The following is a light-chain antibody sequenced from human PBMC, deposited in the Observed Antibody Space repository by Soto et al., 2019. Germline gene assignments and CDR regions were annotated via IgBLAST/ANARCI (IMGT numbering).Light chain of an antibody. CDR1: QSIGYW. Sequence: DIQMTQSPSTLSASVGDRVTITCRASQSIGYWLAWYQQKPGKAPNLLIYAASSLETGVPSRFSGSGSGTEFTLHISSLQPDDSASYYCQQYNSYSKTFGQGTKVEIK. CDR2: AAS. CDR3: QQYNSYSKT. V-gene: IGKV1-5*01. J-gene: IGKJ1*01.